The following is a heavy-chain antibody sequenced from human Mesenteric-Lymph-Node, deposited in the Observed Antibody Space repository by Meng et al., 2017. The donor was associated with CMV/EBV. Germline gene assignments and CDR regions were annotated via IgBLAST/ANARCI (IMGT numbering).Heavy chain of an antibody. Sequence: SETLSLTCAVYGGSFSDYYWSWIRPTPGKGLEWIAEINDSGSTNYNPSLSSRVTISLDTSNNHFSLKLASVTAADTAVYYCARGGRAALRPWRATWFDPWGQGTLVTVSS. V-gene: IGHV4-34*01. CDR1: GGSFSDYY. D-gene: IGHD6-13*01. J-gene: IGHJ5*02. CDR2: INDSGST. CDR3: ARGGRAALRPWRATWFDP.